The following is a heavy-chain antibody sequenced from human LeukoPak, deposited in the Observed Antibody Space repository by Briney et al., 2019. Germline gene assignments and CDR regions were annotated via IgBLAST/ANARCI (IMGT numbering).Heavy chain of an antibody. V-gene: IGHV6-1*01. CDR2: TYYRSTRYN. CDR3: VRGGLVRGAINSLIGFDV. J-gene: IGHJ3*01. D-gene: IGHD3-10*02. CDR1: GDSVSSNSAG. Sequence: SQTLSLTCAILGDSVSSNSAGWGWVRQSPSRGLEWLGRTYYRSTRYNDDPPSVKGRILMNLDTAKNQFYLQLKSVTAEDIAFFYCVRGGLVRGAINSLIGFDVWGQGIMVTVSS.